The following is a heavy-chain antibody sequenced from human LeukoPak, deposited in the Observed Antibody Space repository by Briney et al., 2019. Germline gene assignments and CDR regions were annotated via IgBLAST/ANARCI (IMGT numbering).Heavy chain of an antibody. CDR1: GGSISSYY. V-gene: IGHV4-59*01. Sequence: SETLSLTCTVSGGSISSYYWSWIRQPPGKGLEWIGYIYYSGRTNYNPSLKSRVTISVDTSKNQFSLKLSSVTAADTAVYYCARDMNDYGFFDIWGQGTMVTVSS. D-gene: IGHD4-17*01. CDR3: ARDMNDYGFFDI. CDR2: IYYSGRT. J-gene: IGHJ3*02.